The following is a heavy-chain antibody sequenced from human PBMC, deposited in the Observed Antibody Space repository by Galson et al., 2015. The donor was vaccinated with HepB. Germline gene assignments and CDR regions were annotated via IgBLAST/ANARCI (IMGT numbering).Heavy chain of an antibody. CDR1: GYTFSSYS. CDR3: ARGALVVAVGATQNNWFGP. V-gene: IGHV1-18*01. CDR2: ISPYNSYT. Sequence: SVKVSCKASGYTFSSYSITWVRQAPGQGLEWMGWISPYNSYTNYTQKLQGRVTMTTDTSTNTAFMELRSLRSDDTAVYYCARGALVVAVGATQNNWFGPWGQGTLVTVSS. D-gene: IGHD2-15*01. J-gene: IGHJ5*02.